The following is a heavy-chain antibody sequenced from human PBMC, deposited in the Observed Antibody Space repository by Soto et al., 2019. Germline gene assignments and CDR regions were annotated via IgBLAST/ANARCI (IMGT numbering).Heavy chain of an antibody. Sequence: EVQLLESGGDLIQPGGSLRLSCAASGFTFSSYAMSWVRQAPGKGLGWVSAISSSGGSTFYADSVKGRFTISRDSSRNTLYLQRNSLRAEDTAIYYCAKYQPMTQPRPYFDYWGQGTLVTVSS. CDR2: ISSSGGST. J-gene: IGHJ4*02. CDR1: GFTFSSYA. D-gene: IGHD3-22*01. CDR3: AKYQPMTQPRPYFDY. V-gene: IGHV3-23*01.